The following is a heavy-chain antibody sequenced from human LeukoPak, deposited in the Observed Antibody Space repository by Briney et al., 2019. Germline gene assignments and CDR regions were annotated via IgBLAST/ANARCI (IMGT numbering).Heavy chain of an antibody. CDR3: ARVIIAVAGEVDY. D-gene: IGHD6-19*01. V-gene: IGHV3-21*01. CDR1: GFTFSSYS. Sequence: PGGSLRLSCAASGFTFSSYSMNWVRQAPGKGLEWVSSIISSSSYIYYADSVKGRFTISRDNAKNSLYLQMNSLRAEDTAVYYCARVIIAVAGEVDYWGQGTLVTVSS. J-gene: IGHJ4*02. CDR2: IISSSSYI.